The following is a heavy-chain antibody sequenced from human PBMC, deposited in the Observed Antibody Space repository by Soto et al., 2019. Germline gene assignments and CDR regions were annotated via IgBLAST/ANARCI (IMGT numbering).Heavy chain of an antibody. V-gene: IGHV3-7*03. D-gene: IGHD3-10*01. CDR2: IKNDGSEQ. CDR3: SRENWFQDY. J-gene: IGHJ4*02. Sequence: GGSLRLSCAASGFTFSVYYMTWVRQAPGKGLEWVASIKNDGSEQYYVDSVKGRFTISRDNAKNSVYLQMNSLRAGDTALYYCSRENWFQDYWGQGTLVTVSS. CDR1: GFTFSVYY.